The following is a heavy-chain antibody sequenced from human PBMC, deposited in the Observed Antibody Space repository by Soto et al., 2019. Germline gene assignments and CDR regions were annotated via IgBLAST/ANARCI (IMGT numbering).Heavy chain of an antibody. CDR1: GGSISSYY. Sequence: SETLSLTCTVSGGSISSYYWSWIRQPPGKGLEWIGYIYYSGSTNYNPSLKSRVTISVDTSKNQFSLKLSSVTAADTAVYYCARHQLHYFDYWGQGTLVTVSS. V-gene: IGHV4-59*08. J-gene: IGHJ4*02. CDR2: IYYSGST. CDR3: ARHQLHYFDY. D-gene: IGHD2-2*01.